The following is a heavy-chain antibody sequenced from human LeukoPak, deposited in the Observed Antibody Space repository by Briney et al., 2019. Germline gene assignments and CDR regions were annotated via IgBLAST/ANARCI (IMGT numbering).Heavy chain of an antibody. V-gene: IGHV1-18*01. D-gene: IGHD1-26*01. J-gene: IGHJ4*02. CDR2: ISAYNGNT. CDR3: ARGVMTRGGVGATRLFDY. CDR1: GYTFTSYA. Sequence: GASVKVSCKASGYTFTSYAMNWVRQAPGQGLEWMVWISAYNGNTNYAQKLQGRVTMTTDTSTSTAYMELRSLRSDDTAVYYCARGVMTRGGVGATRLFDYWGQGTVVTVSS.